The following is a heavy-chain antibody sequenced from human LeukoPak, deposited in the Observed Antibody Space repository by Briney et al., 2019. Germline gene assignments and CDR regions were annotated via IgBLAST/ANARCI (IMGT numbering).Heavy chain of an antibody. CDR3: ARSPYCSSTSCLTYNWFDP. V-gene: IGHV4-31*03. J-gene: IGHJ5*02. D-gene: IGHD2-2*01. CDR2: IYYSGST. CDR1: GGSISSGGYY. Sequence: SETLSLTRTVSGGSISSGGYYWSWIRQHPGKGLEWIGYIYYSGSTYYNPSLKRRATISVDTSKNQSSLKLSSVTAADTAVYYCARSPYCSSTSCLTYNWFDPWGQETLVTVSS.